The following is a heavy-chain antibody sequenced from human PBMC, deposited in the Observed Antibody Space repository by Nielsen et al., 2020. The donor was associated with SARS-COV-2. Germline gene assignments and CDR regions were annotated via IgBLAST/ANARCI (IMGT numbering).Heavy chain of an antibody. J-gene: IGHJ4*02. CDR3: ARLRTSMVRGIENFDS. D-gene: IGHD3-10*01. CDR2: VSDRRNT. Sequence: SETLSLTCSVSGGSISGYYWSWIRQPPGKGLEWIGYVSDRRNTNYNHSLLSRVTISVDMSRNQFYLRLDSVTAADTAVYYCARLRTSMVRGIENFDSWGQGAPVTVSS. V-gene: IGHV4-59*01. CDR1: GGSISGYY.